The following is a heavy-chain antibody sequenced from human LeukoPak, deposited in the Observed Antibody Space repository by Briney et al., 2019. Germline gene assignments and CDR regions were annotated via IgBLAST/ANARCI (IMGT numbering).Heavy chain of an antibody. D-gene: IGHD1-26*01. CDR1: GGSISSYY. CDR3: ARVWGGSYSSDY. V-gene: IGHV4-59*01. J-gene: IGHJ4*02. Sequence: SETLSLTCTVSGGSISSYYWSWIRQPPGKGLERIGYIYYSGSTNYNPSLKSRVTISVDTSKNQFSLKLSSVAAADTAVYYCARVWGGSYSSDYWGQGTLVTVSS. CDR2: IYYSGST.